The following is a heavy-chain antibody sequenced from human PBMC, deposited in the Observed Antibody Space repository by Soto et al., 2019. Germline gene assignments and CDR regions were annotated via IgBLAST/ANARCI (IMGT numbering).Heavy chain of an antibody. CDR1: GGSISSSSYY. Sequence: QLQLQESGPGLVKPSETLSLTCTVSGGSISSSSYYWGWIRQPPGKGLEWIGSIYYRGSTYYNPSLKSRVTISVDTSKNQFSLKLSSVTAADTAVYYCARLDYYGSTYIDYWGQGTLGTVSS. CDR2: IYYRGST. CDR3: ARLDYYGSTYIDY. J-gene: IGHJ4*02. V-gene: IGHV4-39*01. D-gene: IGHD3-10*01.